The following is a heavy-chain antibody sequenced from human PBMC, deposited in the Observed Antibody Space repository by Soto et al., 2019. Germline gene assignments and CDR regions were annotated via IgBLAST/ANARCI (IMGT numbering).Heavy chain of an antibody. CDR1: GYTFTSYA. D-gene: IGHD1-26*01. CDR3: ARGSRARTYYYYYYGMDV. CDR2: INAGNGNT. Sequence: SCKASGYTFTSYAMHWVRQAPGQRLEWMGWINAGNGNTKYSQKFQGRVTITRDTSASTAYMELSSLRSEDTAVYYCARGSRARTYYYYYYGMDVWGQGTTVTVSS. J-gene: IGHJ6*02. V-gene: IGHV1-3*01.